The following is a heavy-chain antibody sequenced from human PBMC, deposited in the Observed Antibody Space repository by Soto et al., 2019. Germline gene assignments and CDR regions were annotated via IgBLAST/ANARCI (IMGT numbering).Heavy chain of an antibody. J-gene: IGHJ3*01. V-gene: IGHV3-33*01. Sequence: GGSLRLSCAASGFTFSSYGMHWVRQAPGKGLEWVAVIWYDGSNKYYADSVKGRFTISRDNSKNTLYLQMNSLRAEDTAVYYCARDKWFDAFDVWGQGTKVTVSS. D-gene: IGHD3-22*01. CDR3: ARDKWFDAFDV. CDR2: IWYDGSNK. CDR1: GFTFSSYG.